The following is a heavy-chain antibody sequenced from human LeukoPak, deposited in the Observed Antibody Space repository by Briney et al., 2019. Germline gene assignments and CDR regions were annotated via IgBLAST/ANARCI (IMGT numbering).Heavy chain of an antibody. D-gene: IGHD5-24*01. V-gene: IGHV4-34*01. CDR1: GGSFSGYY. CDR3: ARGRDRLSRGSLTYGMDV. CDR2: INHSGST. Sequence: SETLSLTCAVYGGSFSGYYWSWIRQPPGKGLEWIGEINHSGSTNYNPSLKSRVTISADTSKNQFSLKLSSVTAADTAVYYCARGRDRLSRGSLTYGMDVWGQGTTVTVSS. J-gene: IGHJ6*02.